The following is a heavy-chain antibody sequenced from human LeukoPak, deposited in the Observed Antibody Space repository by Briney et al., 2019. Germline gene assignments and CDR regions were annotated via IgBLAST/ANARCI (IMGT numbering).Heavy chain of an antibody. CDR3: ARCEKYSGYDLWALYFDY. Sequence: SETLSLTCAVHGGSFSGYYWSWIRQPPGKGLEWIGEINHSGSTNYNPSLKSRVTISVDTSKNQFSLKLSSVTAADTAVYYCARCEKYSGYDLWALYFDYWGQGTLVTVSS. J-gene: IGHJ4*02. CDR2: INHSGST. V-gene: IGHV4-34*01. D-gene: IGHD5-12*01. CDR1: GGSFSGYY.